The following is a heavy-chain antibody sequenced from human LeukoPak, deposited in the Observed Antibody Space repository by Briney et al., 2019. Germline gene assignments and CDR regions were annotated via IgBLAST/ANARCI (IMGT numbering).Heavy chain of an antibody. Sequence: GVSLRLSCAASGFTFSIYPMHWVRHTPGKGLEWVAIFSSDGVNKRYADSVQGRFTISRDNFKNTLYLQMNSLTAEDTAIYYCARDPGTIFDLLNFHFDYWGQGTLVTVSS. CDR2: FSSDGVNK. D-gene: IGHD3-3*01. CDR3: ARDPGTIFDLLNFHFDY. J-gene: IGHJ4*02. CDR1: GFTFSIYP. V-gene: IGHV3-30-3*01.